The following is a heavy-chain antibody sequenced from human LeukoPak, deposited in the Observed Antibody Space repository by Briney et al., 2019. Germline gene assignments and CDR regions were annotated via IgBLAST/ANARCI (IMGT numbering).Heavy chain of an antibody. CDR1: GFTFSSYA. J-gene: IGHJ4*02. CDR3: ARLTNQPLLS. V-gene: IGHV3-30*01. Sequence: GRSLRLSCAASGFTFSSYAMHWVRQAPGKGLEWVAVISYDGSNKYYADSVKGRLTISRDNSKNTLYLQMNSLRAEDTAVYYCARLTNQPLLSWGQGTLVTVSS. CDR2: ISYDGSNK. D-gene: IGHD2-2*01.